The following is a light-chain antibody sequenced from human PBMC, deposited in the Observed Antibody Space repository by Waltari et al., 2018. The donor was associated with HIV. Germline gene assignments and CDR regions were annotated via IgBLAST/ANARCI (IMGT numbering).Light chain of an antibody. CDR3: QTWGTGILV. V-gene: IGLV4-69*01. CDR1: SGHSTYA. J-gene: IGLJ3*02. CDR2: LNSDGSH. Sequence: QLVLTQSPSASASLGASVKLTCTLSSGHSTYAIDWPQQQPEKGPRYLMKLNSDGSHSKGDGIPDRFSGSSSGAERYLTISSLQSEDEADYYCQTWGTGILVFGGGTKLTVL.